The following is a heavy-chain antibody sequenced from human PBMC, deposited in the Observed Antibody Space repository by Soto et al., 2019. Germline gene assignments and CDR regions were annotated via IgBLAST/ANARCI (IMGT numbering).Heavy chain of an antibody. J-gene: IGHJ3*02. D-gene: IGHD3-10*01. Sequence: XSVKVSCKASGYTFTSYGISWVRQAPGQGLEWMGWISAYNGNTNYAQKLQGRVTMTTDTSTSTAYMELRSLRSDDTAVYYCARDSPEKRVLWFGETLGGFYIWGQGTMVTVSS. CDR1: GYTFTSYG. CDR3: ARDSPEKRVLWFGETLGGFYI. V-gene: IGHV1-18*01. CDR2: ISAYNGNT.